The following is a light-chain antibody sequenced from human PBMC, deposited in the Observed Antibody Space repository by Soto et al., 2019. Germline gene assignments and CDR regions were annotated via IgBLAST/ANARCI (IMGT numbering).Light chain of an antibody. CDR3: QQYGSSLTWT. CDR2: GAS. CDR1: ESVSSY. V-gene: IGKV3-20*01. J-gene: IGKJ1*01. Sequence: EVVLTQSPRTLDLSPGDRATLSCRARESVSSYLAWYHKQPGQAARLLXYGASSRATGITDSFSGGGYGTDLTLIISRLEPEDFAAYYCQQYGSSLTWTFGQGTKVDIK.